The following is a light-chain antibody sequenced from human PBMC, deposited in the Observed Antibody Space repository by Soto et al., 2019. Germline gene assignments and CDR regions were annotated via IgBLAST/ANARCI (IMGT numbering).Light chain of an antibody. Sequence: EIIMTQSPGTLSVSPGERATLSCRAAQGVTTNFAWYQQKSGQSPRLLIYDVSNRATGVPARFSGSGSGTDFTLTISSLQSEDFATYYCQQFNNYPHTFGQGTRLEIK. CDR3: QQFNNYPHT. CDR1: QGVTTN. V-gene: IGKV3-15*01. J-gene: IGKJ5*01. CDR2: DVS.